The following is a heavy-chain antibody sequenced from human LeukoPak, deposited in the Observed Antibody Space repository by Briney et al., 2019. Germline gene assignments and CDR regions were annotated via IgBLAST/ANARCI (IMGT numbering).Heavy chain of an antibody. CDR2: INPNSGGT. Sequence: ASVKVSCKASGYTFTSYGISWVRQAPGQGLEWMGRINPNSGGTNYAQKFQGRVTMTRDTSISTAYMELSRLRSDDTAVYYCARNYDSSGYYYFYYFDYWGQGTLVTVSS. CDR3: ARNYDSSGYYYFYYFDY. J-gene: IGHJ4*02. CDR1: GYTFTSYG. V-gene: IGHV1-2*06. D-gene: IGHD3-22*01.